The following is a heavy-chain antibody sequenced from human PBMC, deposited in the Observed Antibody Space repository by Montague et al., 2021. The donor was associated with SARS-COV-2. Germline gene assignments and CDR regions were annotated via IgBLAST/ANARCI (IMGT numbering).Heavy chain of an antibody. J-gene: IGHJ4*02. CDR1: GASSSNYY. D-gene: IGHD5-12*01. Sequence: SETLSLTCAVYGASSSNYYWSWIRQSPGQGLEWVGEINHSGYTDXXPSLRSRLTISLDSSKKQFSLKMTSVTAADTAIYYCASAPRYSFGFWAYWGQGTLVSVSS. CDR3: ASAPRYSFGFWAY. V-gene: IGHV4-34*01. CDR2: INHSGYT.